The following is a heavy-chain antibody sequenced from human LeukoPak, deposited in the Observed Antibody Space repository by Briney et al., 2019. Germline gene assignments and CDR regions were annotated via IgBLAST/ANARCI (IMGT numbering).Heavy chain of an antibody. Sequence: RTSETLSLTCTVYGGSISSIYWSWIRQPPGKGLLWIGYIYYSGSSNYNHSLTSRVTLSVDTSKTQLSLKLSSVTAADTAVYYCARGIHDYGDYGGWYYFDYSGQGTLVTVSS. J-gene: IGHJ4*02. CDR2: IYYSGSS. D-gene: IGHD4-17*01. CDR1: GGSISSIY. V-gene: IGHV4-59*01. CDR3: ARGIHDYGDYGGWYYFDY.